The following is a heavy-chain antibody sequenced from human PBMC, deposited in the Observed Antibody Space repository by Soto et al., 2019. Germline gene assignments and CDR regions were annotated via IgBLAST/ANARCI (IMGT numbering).Heavy chain of an antibody. CDR3: AKAVYYGSGSYCDY. J-gene: IGHJ4*02. CDR2: ISYDGSNK. CDR1: GFTFSSYG. Sequence: ESGGGVVQPGRSLRLSCAASGFTFSSYGMHWVRQAPGKGLEWVAVISYDGSNKYYADSVKGRFTISRDNSKNTLYLQMNSLRAEDTAVYYCAKAVYYGSGSYCDYWDQGTLVTVSS. V-gene: IGHV3-30*18. D-gene: IGHD3-10*01.